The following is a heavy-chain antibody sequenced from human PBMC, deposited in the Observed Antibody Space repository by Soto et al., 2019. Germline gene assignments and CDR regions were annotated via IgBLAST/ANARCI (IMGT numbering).Heavy chain of an antibody. Sequence: QVQLVESGGGVVQPGRSLRLSCAASGFTFSNYGMHWIRQAPGKGLAWVAVIWYDGSNKYYADSVKGGFTISRDNYKHTLYLQMNSLGAADTAVYYCARVLDSTSWGQLGYWGQGTLVTVSS. CDR3: ARVLDSTSWGQLGY. CDR2: IWYDGSNK. CDR1: GFTFSNYG. D-gene: IGHD6-13*01. V-gene: IGHV3-33*01. J-gene: IGHJ4*02.